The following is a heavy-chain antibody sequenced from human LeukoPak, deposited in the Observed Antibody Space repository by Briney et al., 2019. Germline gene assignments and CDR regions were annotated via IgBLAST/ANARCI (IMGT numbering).Heavy chain of an antibody. D-gene: IGHD3-10*01. J-gene: IGHJ5*02. V-gene: IGHV1-2*02. Sequence: ASVKVSCKASGYTFTDYYMHWVRQAPGQGLEWMGWNNLNNGGTKYAQKFQGRVTMTRDTSVTTAYMELSSLRSDDTAVYYCARVITMVRGVIKVRWFDPWGQGTLVTVSS. CDR2: NNLNNGGT. CDR3: ARVITMVRGVIKVRWFDP. CDR1: GYTFTDYY.